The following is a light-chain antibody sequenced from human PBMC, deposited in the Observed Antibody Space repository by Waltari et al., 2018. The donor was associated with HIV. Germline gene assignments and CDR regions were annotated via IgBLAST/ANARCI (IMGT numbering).Light chain of an antibody. CDR3: QQTYMTPRT. Sequence: DIQMTQSPSSLSASVGDKITITCRASHSINIHVNWCQHQSGTAPNLLIYGASTLQRGVPSRFSGSGSGRSFNFTIVNVQPEDVASYYCQQTYMTPRTFGQGTKVEVK. V-gene: IGKV1-39*01. CDR2: GAS. J-gene: IGKJ1*01. CDR1: HSINIH.